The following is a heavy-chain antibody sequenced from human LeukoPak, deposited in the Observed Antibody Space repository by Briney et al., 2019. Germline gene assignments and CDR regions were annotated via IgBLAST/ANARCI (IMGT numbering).Heavy chain of an antibody. CDR3: ARDGGGSYYSD. CDR2: VNGYNGNT. D-gene: IGHD1-26*01. Sequence: ASVKVSCKASGYTFSSYGIIWARQAPGQGLEWMGWVNGYNGNTDYAQKFQGRVAMTRETSTSTAYVELTSLRSDDTAVYYCARDGGGSYYSDWGQGTLVTVSS. J-gene: IGHJ4*02. V-gene: IGHV1-18*01. CDR1: GYTFSSYG.